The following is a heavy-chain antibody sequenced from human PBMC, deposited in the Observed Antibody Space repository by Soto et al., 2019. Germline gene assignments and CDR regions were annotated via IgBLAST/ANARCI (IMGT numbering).Heavy chain of an antibody. CDR2: IYSGGST. CDR1: GFTVSSNY. Sequence: EVQLVETGGGLIQPGGSLRLSCAASGFTVSSNYMSWVRQAPGKGLEWVSVIYSGGSTYYADSVKGRFTISRDNSKNTLYLQMNSLRAEDTAVYYCAREGDSYGHYFDYWGQGTLVTVSS. J-gene: IGHJ4*02. V-gene: IGHV3-53*02. D-gene: IGHD5-18*01. CDR3: AREGDSYGHYFDY.